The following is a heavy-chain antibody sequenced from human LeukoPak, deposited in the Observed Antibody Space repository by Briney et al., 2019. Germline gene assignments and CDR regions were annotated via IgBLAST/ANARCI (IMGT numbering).Heavy chain of an antibody. D-gene: IGHD6-13*01. Sequence: AGGSLRLSCAASGFTFSGYTMDWVRQAPGKGLEWVSSISTSSSYIYYADSVKGRFTISRDNAKNSVSLQMSTLRAEDTAVYYCARRGGGSSWYYFDYWGQGTLVTVSS. CDR1: GFTFSGYT. CDR2: ISTSSSYI. J-gene: IGHJ4*02. CDR3: ARRGGGSSWYYFDY. V-gene: IGHV3-21*01.